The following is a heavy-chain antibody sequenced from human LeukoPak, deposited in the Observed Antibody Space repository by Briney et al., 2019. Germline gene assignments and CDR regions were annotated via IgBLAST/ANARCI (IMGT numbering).Heavy chain of an antibody. D-gene: IGHD3-16*01. V-gene: IGHV4-38-2*02. J-gene: IGHJ4*02. CDR2: IYHSGST. CDR1: GYSISSGYY. Sequence: PSETLSLTCTVSGYSISSGYYWGWIRQPPGKGLEWIGSIYHSGSTYYNPSLKSRVTISVDTSKNQFSLKLSSVTAADTAVYYCAREITGYFDYWGQGTLVTVSS. CDR3: AREITGYFDY.